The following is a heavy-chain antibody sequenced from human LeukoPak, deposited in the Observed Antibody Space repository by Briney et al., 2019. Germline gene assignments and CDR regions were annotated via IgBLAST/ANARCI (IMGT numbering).Heavy chain of an antibody. V-gene: IGHV1-18*04. CDR3: AKAQYSSSWYLAASRVLDP. CDR2: ISAYNGNT. D-gene: IGHD6-13*01. Sequence: GASVKVSCKASGYTFTGYYMHWVRQAPEQGLEWMGWISAYNGNTNYAQKLQGRVTMTTDTSTSTAYMELRSLRSNDTAVYYCAKAQYSSSWYLAASRVLDPWGQGTLVTVSS. J-gene: IGHJ5*02. CDR1: GYTFTGYY.